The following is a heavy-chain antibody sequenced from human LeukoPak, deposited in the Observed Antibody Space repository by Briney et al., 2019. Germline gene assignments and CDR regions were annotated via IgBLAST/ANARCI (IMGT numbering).Heavy chain of an antibody. J-gene: IGHJ4*02. CDR2: ISSSSSTI. Sequence: GGSLRLSCAASGFTFSSYSMNWVRQAPGKGLEWVSYISSSSSTIYYADSVKGRFTISGDNAKNSLYLQMNSLRAEDTAVYYCARALVVRGYDYWGQGTLVTVSS. CDR3: ARALVVRGYDY. V-gene: IGHV3-48*01. D-gene: IGHD3-22*01. CDR1: GFTFSSYS.